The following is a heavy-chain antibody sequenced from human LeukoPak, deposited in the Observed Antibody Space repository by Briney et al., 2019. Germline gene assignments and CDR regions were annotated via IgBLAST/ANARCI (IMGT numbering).Heavy chain of an antibody. CDR1: GYTFTTYA. J-gene: IGHJ5*02. V-gene: IGHV1-3*01. Sequence: ASVKVSCKASGYTFTTYAMHWVRQAPGQRLEWMGWINAGNGDTKYSQKFQGRVTITRDTSASTAYMELSSLRSEDTGVYYCARGRCCTTTSCLNWFDPWGQGTLVTVSS. D-gene: IGHD2-2*01. CDR3: ARGRCCTTTSCLNWFDP. CDR2: INAGNGDT.